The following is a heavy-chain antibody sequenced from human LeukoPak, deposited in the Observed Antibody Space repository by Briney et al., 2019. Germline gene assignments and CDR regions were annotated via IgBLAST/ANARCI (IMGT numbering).Heavy chain of an antibody. V-gene: IGHV3-23*01. J-gene: IGHJ4*02. CDR2: ISGSGGST. Sequence: GGSLRLSCAASGFTFSSYAMSWVRQAPGKGLEWVSAISGSGGSTYYADSVKGRFTISRDNSKNTLYLQMNSLRAEDTAVYYCAKVNYHDSSGYYYPFDYWGQGTLVTVSS. CDR1: GFTFSSYA. CDR3: AKVNYHDSSGYYYPFDY. D-gene: IGHD3-22*01.